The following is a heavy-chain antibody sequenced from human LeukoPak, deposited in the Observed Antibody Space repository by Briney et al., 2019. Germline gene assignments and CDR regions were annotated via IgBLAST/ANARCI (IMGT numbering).Heavy chain of an antibody. D-gene: IGHD3-10*01. V-gene: IGHV3-23*01. CDR1: RFIFDNYG. CDR2: ISDDGYST. CDR3: ARGGGYGVKIDY. J-gene: IGHJ4*02. Sequence: GGTLRLSCAASRFIFDNYGMTWVRQAPGKGLEWVSGISDDGYSTYYADSVKGRFTISRDNSKNTLYLQMSSLRAEDTAVYYCARGGGYGVKIDYWGQGTLVTVSS.